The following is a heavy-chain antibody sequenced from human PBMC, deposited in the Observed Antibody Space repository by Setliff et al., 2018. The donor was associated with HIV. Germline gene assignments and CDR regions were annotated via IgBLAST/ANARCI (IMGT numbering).Heavy chain of an antibody. CDR1: GGSISSYY. CDR3: ARGWYPDY. J-gene: IGHJ4*02. Sequence: KTSETLSLTCSVSGGSISSYYWSWIRQPPGKGLEWIGDIYYSGMTNYNPSLQSRVTISLDTSKNQLSLQLSSVTAADTAVYYCARGWYPDYWGQGTLVTVSS. V-gene: IGHV4-59*01. D-gene: IGHD2-15*01. CDR2: IYYSGMT.